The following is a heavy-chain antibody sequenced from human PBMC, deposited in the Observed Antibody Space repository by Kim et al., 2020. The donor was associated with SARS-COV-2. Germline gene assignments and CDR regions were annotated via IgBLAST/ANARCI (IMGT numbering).Heavy chain of an antibody. J-gene: IGHJ6*02. CDR3: ARLRSDFYGMDV. D-gene: IGHD3-16*01. Sequence: YSPAVQGQVTISADKSISTACLQWSSLKASDTAMYYCARLRSDFYGMDVWGQGTTVTVSS. V-gene: IGHV5-51*01.